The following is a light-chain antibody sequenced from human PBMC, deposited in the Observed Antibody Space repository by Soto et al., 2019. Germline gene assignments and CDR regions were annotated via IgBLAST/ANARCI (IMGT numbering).Light chain of an antibody. CDR1: SSDVGSYNL. V-gene: IGLV2-23*01. CDR2: EGT. CDR3: CSYAGSSSYVV. Sequence: QSALTQPASVSGSPGQSITLSCTGTSSDVGSYNLVSWYQLHPGKAPKLMIYEGTKRPSGGSNRFSGSKSGSTASLTISGLQAEDEADYYCCSYAGSSSYVVFGGGTKLTVL. J-gene: IGLJ2*01.